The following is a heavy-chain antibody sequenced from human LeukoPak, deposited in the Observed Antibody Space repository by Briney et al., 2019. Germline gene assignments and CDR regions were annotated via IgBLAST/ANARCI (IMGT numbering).Heavy chain of an antibody. D-gene: IGHD3-3*01. V-gene: IGHV1-2*02. CDR3: ARGPPTGVLRFLEWLSGPDY. J-gene: IGHJ4*02. CDR1: GYTFTSYG. Sequence: ASVKVSCKASGYTFTSYGISWVRQAPGQGLEWMGWIDPNSGGTNYAQKFQGRVTMTRDTSISTAYMELSRLRSDDTAVYYCARGPPTGVLRFLEWLSGPDYWGQGTLVTVSS. CDR2: IDPNSGGT.